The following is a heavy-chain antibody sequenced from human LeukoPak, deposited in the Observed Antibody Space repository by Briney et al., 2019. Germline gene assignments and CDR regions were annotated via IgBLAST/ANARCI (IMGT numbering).Heavy chain of an antibody. V-gene: IGHV1-18*01. CDR3: ARDPTLGGSPFYFDY. D-gene: IGHD1-26*01. J-gene: IGHJ4*02. Sequence: ASVKVSCKASDYTFTSYGLSWVRQAPGQGLEWMGWTSSYNGNTNYAQKLQGRVTMTTDTSTSTAYMELRSLRSDDTAVYYCARDPTLGGSPFYFDYWGQGTLVTVSS. CDR1: DYTFTSYG. CDR2: TSSYNGNT.